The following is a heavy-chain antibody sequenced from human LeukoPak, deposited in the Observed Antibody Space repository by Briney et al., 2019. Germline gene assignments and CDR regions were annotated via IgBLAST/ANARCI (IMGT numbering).Heavy chain of an antibody. CDR1: GGSFSGYY. Sequence: SETLSLTCAVYGGSFSGYYWSWIRQPPGKGLEWIGEINHSGSTNYNPSLKSRVTISVDTSKSQLSLKLSSLTDADTAVYYCARGPGHLWFGESDYWGQGTLVTVSS. CDR2: INHSGST. J-gene: IGHJ4*02. CDR3: ARGPGHLWFGESDY. D-gene: IGHD3-10*01. V-gene: IGHV4-34*01.